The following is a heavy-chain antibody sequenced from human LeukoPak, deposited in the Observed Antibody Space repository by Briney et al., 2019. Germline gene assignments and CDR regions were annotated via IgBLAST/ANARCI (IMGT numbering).Heavy chain of an antibody. V-gene: IGHV1-18*01. D-gene: IGHD5-12*01. CDR2: ISGYNGNT. Sequence: ASVTVSCKASGYTFSSYGIAWVRQAPGQGLEWMGWISGYNGNTNYAQKLQGRVSMTTDTSTTTAYMELRSLTSDDTALYYCARSSLGTITAGPFDYWGQGTLVTVSS. CDR3: ARSSLGTITAGPFDY. CDR1: GYTFSSYG. J-gene: IGHJ4*02.